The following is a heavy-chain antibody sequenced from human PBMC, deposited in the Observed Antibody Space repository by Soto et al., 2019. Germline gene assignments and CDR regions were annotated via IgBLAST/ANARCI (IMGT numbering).Heavy chain of an antibody. D-gene: IGHD1-20*01. CDR1: GYTFSSHG. J-gene: IGHJ4*02. Sequence: GASVKVSCKASGYTFSSHGISWVRQAPGQGLEWMGWISAYNGNTNYAQKLQGRVTMTTDTSTSTAYMELRSLRSDDTAVYYCARDGMGHTPFDYWGQGALVTVSS. V-gene: IGHV1-18*01. CDR3: ARDGMGHTPFDY. CDR2: ISAYNGNT.